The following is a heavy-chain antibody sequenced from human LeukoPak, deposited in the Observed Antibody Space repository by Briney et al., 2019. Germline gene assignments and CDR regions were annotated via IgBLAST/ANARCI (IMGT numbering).Heavy chain of an antibody. CDR1: GFTFSSYS. CDR2: ISSSSSYI. J-gene: IGHJ6*02. Sequence: PGGSLRLSCAASGFTFSSYSMNWVRQAPGKGLEWVSSISSSSSYIYYADSVKGRFTISRDNAKNSLYLQMNSLRAEDTAVYYCARVLNSSSWSYYYYGMDVWGQGTRSPSP. CDR3: ARVLNSSSWSYYYYGMDV. D-gene: IGHD6-13*01. V-gene: IGHV3-21*01.